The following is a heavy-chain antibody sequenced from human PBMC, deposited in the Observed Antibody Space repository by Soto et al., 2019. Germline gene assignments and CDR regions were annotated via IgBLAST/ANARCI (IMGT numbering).Heavy chain of an antibody. J-gene: IGHJ3*02. CDR2: IIPIFGTA. D-gene: IGHD3-22*01. CDR1: GGTFSSYA. CDR3: ALRLYYNSSGCYANAFDI. Sequence: QVQLVQSGAEVKKPGSSVKVSCKASGGTFSSYAISWVRQAPGQGLEWMGGIIPIFGTANYAQKFQGRVTSTGDKSRTSAYMQLTRLRFENTAVYYCALRLYYNSSGCYANAFDIWGHGTMATAAS. V-gene: IGHV1-69*06.